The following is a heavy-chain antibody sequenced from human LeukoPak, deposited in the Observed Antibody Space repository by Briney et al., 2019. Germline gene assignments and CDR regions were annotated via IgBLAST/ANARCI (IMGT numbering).Heavy chain of an antibody. Sequence: PGGSLRLSCAASGFTFSSYAMHWVRQAPGKGLEWVAVISYDGSNKYYADSVKGRFTISRDNSKNTLYLQMNSLRAEDTAVYYCARPLYMWELLSDAFDIWGQGTMVTVSS. CDR3: ARPLYMWELLSDAFDI. J-gene: IGHJ3*02. CDR2: ISYDGSNK. V-gene: IGHV3-30-3*01. CDR1: GFTFSSYA. D-gene: IGHD1-26*01.